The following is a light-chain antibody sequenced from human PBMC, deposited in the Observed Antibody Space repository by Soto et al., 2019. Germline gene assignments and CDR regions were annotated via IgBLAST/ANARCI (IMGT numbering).Light chain of an antibody. CDR2: DAS. CDR1: QSVSSY. Sequence: EIVLTQSPATLSLSPVERATLSCRASQSVSSYLAWYQQKPGQAPRLLIYDASNRATGIPARFSGSGSGTDFTLTISSLEPEDFAVYYCQQYGSSPRTCGQGTKVDIK. CDR3: QQYGSSPRT. J-gene: IGKJ1*01. V-gene: IGKV3-11*01.